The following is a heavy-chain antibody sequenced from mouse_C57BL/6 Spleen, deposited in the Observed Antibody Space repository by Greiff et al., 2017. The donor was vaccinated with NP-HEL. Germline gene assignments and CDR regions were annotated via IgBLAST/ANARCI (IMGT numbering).Heavy chain of an antibody. D-gene: IGHD3-3*01. V-gene: IGHV2-9-1*01. J-gene: IGHJ1*03. Sequence: VQGVESGPGLVAPSQSLSITCTVSGFSLTSYAISWVRQPPGQGLEWLGVIWTGGGTHYNSALKVRLSISKDNSKSQVFLKMNSLQTEDTARYYCAREGDRYFDVWGTGTTVTVSS. CDR2: IWTGGGT. CDR3: AREGDRYFDV. CDR1: GFSLTSYA.